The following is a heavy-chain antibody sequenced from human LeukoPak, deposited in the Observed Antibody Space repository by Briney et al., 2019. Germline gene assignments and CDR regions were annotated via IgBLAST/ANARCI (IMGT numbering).Heavy chain of an antibody. J-gene: IGHJ4*02. D-gene: IGHD3-3*01. CDR3: ARGPRRITIFGVVAIGSDY. CDR1: DGSVTSGTYH. Sequence: PSETLSLTCSVSDGSVTSGTYHWGWIRQPPGKGLEWIGSVYFDGGTHYKPSLQSRVTISVDTSKTQFSLRLSSVTAADTAVYYCARGPRRITIFGVVAIGSDYWGQGTLVTVSS. CDR2: VYFDGGT. V-gene: IGHV4-39*07.